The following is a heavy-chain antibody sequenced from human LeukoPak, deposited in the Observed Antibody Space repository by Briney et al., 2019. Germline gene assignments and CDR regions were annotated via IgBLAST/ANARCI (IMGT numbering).Heavy chain of an antibody. CDR1: RGTFSSYA. CDR2: IIPILGIA. V-gene: IGHV1-69*04. D-gene: IGHD6-13*01. J-gene: IGHJ3*02. Sequence: SVKVSCKASRGTFSSYAISWVRQAPGQGLEWMGRIIPILGIANYAQKFQGRVTITADKSTSTAYMELSSLRSEDTAVYYCARDRRSSSWYDAFDIWGQGQWSPSLQ. CDR3: ARDRRSSSWYDAFDI.